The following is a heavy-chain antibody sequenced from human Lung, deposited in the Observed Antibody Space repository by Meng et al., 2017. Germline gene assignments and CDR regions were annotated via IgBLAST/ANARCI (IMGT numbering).Heavy chain of an antibody. CDR2: MSFDGAQI. Sequence: QVGLVESGGGGVQPGGSLRLSCAASGFTFNTYAMHWVRQAPGKGLEWVSLMSFDGAQIYYSDSVRGRFTISRDNSKNTLYLQMNSLRAEDTAVYYCARDKPPNDVWGRGTLVTVSS. CDR3: ARDKPPNDV. J-gene: IGHJ2*01. V-gene: IGHV3-30*01. CDR1: GFTFNTYA.